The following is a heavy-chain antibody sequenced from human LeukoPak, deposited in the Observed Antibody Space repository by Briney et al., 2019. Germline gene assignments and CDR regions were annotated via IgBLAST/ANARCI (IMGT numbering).Heavy chain of an antibody. J-gene: IGHJ4*02. CDR3: ARDPTPSDYGDYGFDY. CDR1: GGSISSGGYY. D-gene: IGHD4-17*01. Sequence: PSETLSLTCTVSGGSISSGGYYWSWIRQHPGKGLEWIGYIYYSGSTYYNPSLKSRVTISVGTSKNQFSLKLSSVTAADTAVYYCARDPTPSDYGDYGFDYWGQGTLVTVSS. CDR2: IYYSGST. V-gene: IGHV4-31*03.